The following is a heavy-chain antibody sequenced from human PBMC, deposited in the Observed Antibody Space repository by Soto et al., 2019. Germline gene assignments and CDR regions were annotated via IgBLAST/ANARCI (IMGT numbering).Heavy chain of an antibody. D-gene: IGHD6-19*01. Sequence: GGSLRLSCAASGFTFSSYAMSWVRQAPGKGLEWVSAISGSGGSTYYADSVKGRFTISRDNSKNTLYLQMNNLRAEDTAVYYCAKDPDSRSGWWYYFDYWGQGTLVTVSS. V-gene: IGHV3-23*01. CDR1: GFTFSSYA. CDR3: AKDPDSRSGWWYYFDY. J-gene: IGHJ4*02. CDR2: ISGSGGST.